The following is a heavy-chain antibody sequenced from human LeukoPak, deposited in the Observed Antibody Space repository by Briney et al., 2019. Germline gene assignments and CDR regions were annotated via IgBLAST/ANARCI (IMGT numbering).Heavy chain of an antibody. CDR1: GGSISSSYYY. V-gene: IGHV4-39*01. D-gene: IGHD1-14*01. J-gene: IGHJ6*03. Sequence: SETLSLTCTVSGGSISSSYYYWGWLRPPPGKGLEWIGSIYYSGSTYYNPSLKSRVTISVDTSKNQFPLKLTSVTAADTAVYYCAKPRGNRNAFGWYYYYMDVWGKGTTVTISS. CDR3: AKPRGNRNAFGWYYYYMDV. CDR2: IYYSGST.